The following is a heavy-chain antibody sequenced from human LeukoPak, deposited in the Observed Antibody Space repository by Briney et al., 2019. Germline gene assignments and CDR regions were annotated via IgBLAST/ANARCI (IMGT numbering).Heavy chain of an antibody. CDR3: ARDGENQYYFDY. CDR2: IYYSGST. D-gene: IGHD1-14*01. Sequence: KPSENLSLTCTVSGGSISSYYWGWLRQPPGKGREGVGYIYYSGSTNYNPSLKRRVTISVDTSKNQFSLKLSSVTAADTAVYYGARDGENQYYFDYWGQGTLVTVSS. J-gene: IGHJ4*02. V-gene: IGHV4-59*01. CDR1: GGSISSYY.